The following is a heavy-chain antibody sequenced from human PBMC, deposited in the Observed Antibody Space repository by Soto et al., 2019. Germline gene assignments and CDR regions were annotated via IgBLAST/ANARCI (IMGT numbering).Heavy chain of an antibody. CDR2: ISGSGGST. CDR1: GFTFSSYA. CDR3: AKDTGYCSGGSCYSGLYYYYMDV. V-gene: IGHV3-23*01. D-gene: IGHD2-15*01. Sequence: GGSLRLSCAASGFTFSSYAMSWVRQAPGKGLEWVSAISGSGGSTYYADSGKGRFTISRDSSKNTLYLQMNSLRAEDTAVYYCAKDTGYCSGGSCYSGLYYYYMDVWGKGTTVTVSS. J-gene: IGHJ6*03.